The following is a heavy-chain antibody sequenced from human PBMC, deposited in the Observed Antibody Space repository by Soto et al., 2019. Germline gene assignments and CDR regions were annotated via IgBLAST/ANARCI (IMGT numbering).Heavy chain of an antibody. CDR2: MNPNSGYT. D-gene: IGHD7-27*01. CDR3: ARASRQLGKAFDV. J-gene: IGHJ3*01. Sequence: GASVKVSCKSSGYSFTSYDIHWVRQAAGQGLEWMGRMNPNSGYTAYAQKFQGRVTMTRDTSIRTAYLDLNTVRSEDAAVYFCARASRQLGKAFDVWGQGTLVTVSS. V-gene: IGHV1-8*01. CDR1: GYSFTSYD.